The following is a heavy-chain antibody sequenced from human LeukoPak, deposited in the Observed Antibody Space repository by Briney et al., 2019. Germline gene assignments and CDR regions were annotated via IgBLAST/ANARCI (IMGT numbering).Heavy chain of an antibody. CDR1: GFTFGSYA. V-gene: IGHV3-23*01. Sequence: GGSLMLSCSASGFTFGSYAIRRGRRAPGPGLEWVSAISGSGGSTYYADSVKGRFTISRDNSKNTLYLQMNSLRAEDTAVYYCAKDRYGDYYFDYWGQGTLVTVSS. D-gene: IGHD4-17*01. CDR3: AKDRYGDYYFDY. CDR2: ISGSGGST. J-gene: IGHJ4*02.